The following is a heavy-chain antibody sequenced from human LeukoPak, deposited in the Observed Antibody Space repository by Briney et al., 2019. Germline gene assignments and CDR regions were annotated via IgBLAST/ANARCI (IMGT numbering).Heavy chain of an antibody. D-gene: IGHD5-24*01. J-gene: IGHJ4*02. Sequence: SETLSLTCTVSGGSISSYYWSWIRQPPGKGLEWIGYIYYSGSTNYNPSLKSRVTISVDTSKNQFSLKLSSVTAADTAVYYCARAGSWGPGPKMATSLYYFDYWGQGTLVTVSS. CDR2: IYYSGST. CDR1: GGSISSYY. V-gene: IGHV4-59*01. CDR3: ARAGSWGPGPKMATSLYYFDY.